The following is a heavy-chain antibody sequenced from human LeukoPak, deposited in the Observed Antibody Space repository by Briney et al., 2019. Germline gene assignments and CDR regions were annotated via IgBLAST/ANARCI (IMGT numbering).Heavy chain of an antibody. CDR1: GGSIISYY. D-gene: IGHD2-2*01. CDR3: ARHSSSTTYYYYMDV. Sequence: SETLSLTCTVSGGSIISYYWSWIRQPPGKGLEWIGYIYYSGSTNYNPSLESRVTISVDTSKSQFSLKLSFVTVADTAVYYCARHSSSTTYYYYMDVWGKGTTVTVSS. V-gene: IGHV4-59*08. J-gene: IGHJ6*03. CDR2: IYYSGST.